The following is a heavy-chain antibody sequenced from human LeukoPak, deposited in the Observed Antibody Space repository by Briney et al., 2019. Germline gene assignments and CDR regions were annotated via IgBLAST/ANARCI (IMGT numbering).Heavy chain of an antibody. Sequence: PGGSLRLSCAASGFTFSSYSMNWVRQAPGKGLEWVSSISSSSSYIYYADSVKGRLTISRDNAKNSLYLQMNRLRAEDTAVYYCARDRAAVAVEVIDYWGQGTLVTVSS. D-gene: IGHD6-19*01. CDR1: GFTFSSYS. J-gene: IGHJ4*02. V-gene: IGHV3-21*01. CDR2: ISSSSSYI. CDR3: ARDRAAVAVEVIDY.